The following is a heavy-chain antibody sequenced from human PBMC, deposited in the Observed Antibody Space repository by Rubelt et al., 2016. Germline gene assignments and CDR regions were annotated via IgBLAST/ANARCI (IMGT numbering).Heavy chain of an antibody. V-gene: IGHV4-38-2*02. CDR1: GYSISSGYY. CDR2: IYYSWNT. J-gene: IGHJ4*02. Sequence: QVQLQESGPGLVKPSETLSLTCTVSGYSISSGYYWGWIRQPPGKGLEWIGSIYYSWNTYYNPSLKSGVTIAVDTSKNQFFLKLSSVTAADTDVYYCARESIAAGADYWGQGTLVTVSS. CDR3: ARESIAAGADY. D-gene: IGHD6-25*01.